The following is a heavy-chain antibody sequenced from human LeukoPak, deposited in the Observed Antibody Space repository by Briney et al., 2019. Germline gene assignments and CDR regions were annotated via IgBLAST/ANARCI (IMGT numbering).Heavy chain of an antibody. CDR3: ARDVGQWLVHDAFDI. J-gene: IGHJ3*02. Sequence: GGSLRLSCAASGFTFSSYAMHWVCQAPGKGLEWVAVISYDGSNKYYADSVKGRFTISRDNSKNTLYLQMNSLRAEDTAVYYCARDVGQWLVHDAFDIWGQGTMVTVSS. V-gene: IGHV3-30-3*01. CDR1: GFTFSSYA. D-gene: IGHD6-19*01. CDR2: ISYDGSNK.